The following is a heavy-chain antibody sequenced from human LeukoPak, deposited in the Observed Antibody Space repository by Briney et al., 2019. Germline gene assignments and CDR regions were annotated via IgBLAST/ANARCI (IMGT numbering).Heavy chain of an antibody. CDR2: IYYSGST. D-gene: IGHD6-19*01. Sequence: SETLSLTCTVSGGSISSSSYYWGWIRQPPGKGLEWIGSIYYSGSTYYNPSLKSRVTISVDTSKNQFSLKLSSVTAADTAVYYCASTRLNIAVAGQLFDYWGQGTLVTVSS. CDR1: GGSISSSSYY. J-gene: IGHJ4*02. CDR3: ASTRLNIAVAGQLFDY. V-gene: IGHV4-39*07.